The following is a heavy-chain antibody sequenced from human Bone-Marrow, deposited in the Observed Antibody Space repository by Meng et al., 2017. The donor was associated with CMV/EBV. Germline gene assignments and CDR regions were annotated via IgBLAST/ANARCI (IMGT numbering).Heavy chain of an antibody. CDR1: GGSVSSGSYY. V-gene: IGHV4-61*01. J-gene: IGHJ4*02. Sequence: SETLSLTCTVSGGSVSSGSYYWSWIRQPPGKGLQFIGYIYYTGRTDSNPSLKSRVTVPMDTSKSQFSLKLASVTAADTAIYYCARDVRGRTGDSWGQGTLVTGSS. D-gene: IGHD3/OR15-3a*01. CDR2: IYYTGRT. CDR3: ARDVRGRTGDS.